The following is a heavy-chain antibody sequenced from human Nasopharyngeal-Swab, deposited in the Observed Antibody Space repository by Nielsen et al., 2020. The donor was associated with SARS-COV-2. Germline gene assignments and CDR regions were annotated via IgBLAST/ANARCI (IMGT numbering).Heavy chain of an antibody. V-gene: IGHV1-69*06. Sequence: SVKVSCKASGGTFSSYAISWVRQAPGQGLEWMGGIIPIFGTANYAQKFQGRVTITADKSTSTAYMELSSLRSEDTAVYYCARDLSGGYCSSTSCLPLDYWGQGTLVTVSS. D-gene: IGHD2-2*01. J-gene: IGHJ4*02. CDR2: IIPIFGTA. CDR3: ARDLSGGYCSSTSCLPLDY. CDR1: GGTFSSYA.